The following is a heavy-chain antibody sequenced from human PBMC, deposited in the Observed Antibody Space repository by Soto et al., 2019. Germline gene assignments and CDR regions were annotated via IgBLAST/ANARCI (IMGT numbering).Heavy chain of an antibody. CDR2: IYYSGST. D-gene: IGHD3-22*01. CDR1: GGSISSSSYY. CDR3: ARHVGDSSGFATDFDY. Sequence: SETLSLTCTVSGGSISSSSYYWGWIRQPPGKGLEWIGSIYYSGSTYYNPSLKSRVTISVDTSKNQFSLRLSSVTAADTAVYYCARHVGDSSGFATDFDYWGQGTLVTVSS. J-gene: IGHJ4*02. V-gene: IGHV4-39*01.